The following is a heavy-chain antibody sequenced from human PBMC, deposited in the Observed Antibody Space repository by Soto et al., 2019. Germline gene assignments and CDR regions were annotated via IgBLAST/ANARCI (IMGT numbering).Heavy chain of an antibody. Sequence: GGSLRLSCAASGFTFSNAWMNWVRQAPGKELEWVGRIKSKTDGGTTDYAAPVKGRFTISRDDSKNTLYLQMNSLKTEDTAVYYCTTPENYGFWSANYYYYGMDVWGQGTTVTVSS. D-gene: IGHD3-3*01. J-gene: IGHJ6*02. CDR3: TTPENYGFWSANYYYYGMDV. CDR1: GFTFSNAW. CDR2: IKSKTDGGTT. V-gene: IGHV3-15*07.